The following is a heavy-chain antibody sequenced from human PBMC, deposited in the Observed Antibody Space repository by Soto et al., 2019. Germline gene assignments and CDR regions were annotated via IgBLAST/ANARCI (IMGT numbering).Heavy chain of an antibody. Sequence: QVQLVQSGTEVKKPGSSVAVSCQASAGTFNNHSLSWVRQAPGQGLEWMGRSIPILGSADYSQKFQGRLTLTVDKSTSTADMELSSLTSEDTAVYYCVIDLGDFDFWGQGTLVTVSS. CDR3: VIDLGDFDF. V-gene: IGHV1-69*02. CDR2: SIPILGSA. CDR1: AGTFNNHS. J-gene: IGHJ4*02.